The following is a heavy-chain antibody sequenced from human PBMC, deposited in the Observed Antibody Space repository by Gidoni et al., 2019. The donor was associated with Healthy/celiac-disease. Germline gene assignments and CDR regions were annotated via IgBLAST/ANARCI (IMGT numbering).Heavy chain of an antibody. D-gene: IGHD3-9*01. CDR2: ISGGGGST. Sequence: EVQLLASGGGLVQAGGSLGLCCAASECTFSRVALRWVRQGPGKGLVWVSAISGGGGSTCDADSVKGRFTISRDNSKNMLYLQTNMLRAEDKAVYYCAKDQDDILTGTGRDYWGQGTLVTVSS. V-gene: IGHV3-23*01. CDR1: ECTFSRVA. CDR3: AKDQDDILTGTGRDY. J-gene: IGHJ4*02.